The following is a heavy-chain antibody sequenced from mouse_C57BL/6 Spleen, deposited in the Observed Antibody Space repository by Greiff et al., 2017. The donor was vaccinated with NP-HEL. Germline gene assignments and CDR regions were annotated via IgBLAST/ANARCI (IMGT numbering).Heavy chain of an antibody. CDR2: IYPGDGDT. J-gene: IGHJ1*03. CDR1: GYAFSSSW. V-gene: IGHV1-82*01. CDR3: ARYSHWYFDV. D-gene: IGHD2-12*01. Sequence: QVTLKVCGPELVKPGASVKISCKASGYAFSSSWMNWVKQRPGKGLEWIGRIYPGDGDTNYNGKFKGKATLTADKSSSTAYMQLSSLTSEDSAVYFCARYSHWYFDVWGTGTTVTVSS.